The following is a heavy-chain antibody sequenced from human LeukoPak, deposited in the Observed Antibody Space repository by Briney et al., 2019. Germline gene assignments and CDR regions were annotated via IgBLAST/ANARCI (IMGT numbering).Heavy chain of an antibody. D-gene: IGHD3-10*01. V-gene: IGHV1-69*13. J-gene: IGHJ6*04. Sequence: SVKVSCKASGGTFISYAISWVRQAPGQGLEWMGGIIPIFGTANYAQKFQGRVTITADESTSTAYMELSSLRSEDTAVYYCARAVYYYGSGSPDYYYGMDVWGKGTTATVSS. CDR2: IIPIFGTA. CDR1: GGTFISYA. CDR3: ARAVYYYGSGSPDYYYGMDV.